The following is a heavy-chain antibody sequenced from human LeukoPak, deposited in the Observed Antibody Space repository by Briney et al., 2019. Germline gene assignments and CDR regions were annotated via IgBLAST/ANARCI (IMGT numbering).Heavy chain of an antibody. CDR3: ARGGENRGFWSGHDVFDI. J-gene: IGHJ3*02. CDR2: INPNSGGT. Sequence: ASVRVSCKASGYTSTGYFMHWVRQAPGQGLEWMGWINPNSGGTNYAQKFQGRVTMTRDTSISTAYMELSRLRSDDTAVYYCARGGENRGFWSGHDVFDIWGQGTMVTVSS. V-gene: IGHV1-2*02. CDR1: GYTSTGYF. D-gene: IGHD3-3*01.